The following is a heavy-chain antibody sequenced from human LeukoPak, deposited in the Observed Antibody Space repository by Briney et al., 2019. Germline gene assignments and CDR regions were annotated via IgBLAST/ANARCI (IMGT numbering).Heavy chain of an antibody. D-gene: IGHD3-22*01. J-gene: IGHJ4*02. CDR1: GFTFSRYT. V-gene: IGHV3-21*01. CDR2: ITSISSYI. CDR3: ARDFRGYAYDY. Sequence: PGGSLRLSCAASGFTFSRYTMTWVRQAPGKGLEWVSSITSISSYIYYADSVKGRFTTSRDNAKNSLYLQMNSLRAEDTAVYYCARDFRGYAYDYWGQGTPVTVSS.